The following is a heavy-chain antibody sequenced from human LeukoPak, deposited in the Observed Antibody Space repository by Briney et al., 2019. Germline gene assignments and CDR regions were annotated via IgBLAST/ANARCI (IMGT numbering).Heavy chain of an antibody. D-gene: IGHD4-17*01. CDR3: ARAFTGTSRRYGDYWFDP. CDR2: INPNSGAT. CDR1: GYTFTGYY. Sequence: ASVKVCCKASGYTFTGYYMHWVRQAPGQGLEWMGWINPNSGATNSAQKFQGRVTMTRDTSISTAYMELTRLRSDDTAVYYCARAFTGTSRRYGDYWFDPWGQGTLVTVSS. V-gene: IGHV1-2*02. J-gene: IGHJ5*02.